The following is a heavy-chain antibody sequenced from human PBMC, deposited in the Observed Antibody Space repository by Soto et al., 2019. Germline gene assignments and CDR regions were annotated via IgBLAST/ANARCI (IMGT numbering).Heavy chain of an antibody. D-gene: IGHD3-10*01. CDR1: GYSFTSYL. CDR3: ARPITMVRGVMPLDYYYGMDV. Sequence: PGESLKISCKGSGYSFTSYLIGWVRQMPGKGLEWLGIIYPRDSDTRYSPSFQGQVTFSADKSISTAYLQWSSLKASDTAMYYCARPITMVRGVMPLDYYYGMDVWGQGTTVTVSS. CDR2: IYPRDSDT. V-gene: IGHV5-51*01. J-gene: IGHJ6*02.